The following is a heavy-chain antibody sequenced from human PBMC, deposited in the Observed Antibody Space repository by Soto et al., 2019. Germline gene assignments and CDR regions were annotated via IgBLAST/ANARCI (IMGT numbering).Heavy chain of an antibody. CDR3: ARHEALEQASLDD. CDR2: IYYSGST. J-gene: IGHJ4*02. Sequence: PSETLSLTCTVSGGSISSSSYYWGWIRQPPGKGLEWIGSIYYSGSTYYNPSLKSRVTISVDTSKNQFSLKLSSVTAADTAVYYCARHEALEQASLDDWGQGALVTVSS. CDR1: GGSISSSSYY. V-gene: IGHV4-39*01. D-gene: IGHD1-1*01.